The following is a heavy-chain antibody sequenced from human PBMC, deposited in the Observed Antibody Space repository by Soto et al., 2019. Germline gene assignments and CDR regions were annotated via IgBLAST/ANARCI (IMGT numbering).Heavy chain of an antibody. CDR1: GDSIRSHY. CDR2: PYPSGTT. Sequence: SETLSLTCVVSGDSIRSHYWSWIRQPAGKRLEWIGRPYPSGTTNYNPSLTSRVTLSVDTSKNQFSLQLTSVTAADTAVYYCAKYYCSGTRCFLFDSWGQGTRVTVSS. J-gene: IGHJ4*02. V-gene: IGHV4-4*07. CDR3: AKYYCSGTRCFLFDS. D-gene: IGHD2-2*01.